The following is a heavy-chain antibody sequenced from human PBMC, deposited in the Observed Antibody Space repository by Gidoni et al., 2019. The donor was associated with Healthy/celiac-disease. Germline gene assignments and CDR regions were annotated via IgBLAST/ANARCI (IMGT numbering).Heavy chain of an antibody. J-gene: IGHJ2*01. V-gene: IGHV4-59*01. D-gene: IGHD3-10*01. Sequence: QVQLQESGPGLVKPSETLSLTCTVSGGSISSYYWSWIRQPPGKGLEWIGYIYYSGSTNYNPSLKSRVTISVDTSKNQFSLKLSSVTAADTAVYYCASLDRGNWYFDLWGRGTLVTVSS. CDR2: IYYSGST. CDR1: GGSISSYY. CDR3: ASLDRGNWYFDL.